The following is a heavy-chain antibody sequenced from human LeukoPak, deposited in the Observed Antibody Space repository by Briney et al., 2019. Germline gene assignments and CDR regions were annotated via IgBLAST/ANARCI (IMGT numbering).Heavy chain of an antibody. CDR1: GGSIGSYY. CDR3: ARGEDYYDSSGYFDY. D-gene: IGHD3-22*01. J-gene: IGHJ4*02. V-gene: IGHV4-59*01. CDR2: IYYSGST. Sequence: SETLSLTCTVSGGSIGSYYWSWIRQPPGKGLEWIGYIYYSGSTNYNPSLKSRVTISVDTSKNQFSLKLSSVTAADTAVYYCARGEDYYDSSGYFDYWGQGTLVTVSS.